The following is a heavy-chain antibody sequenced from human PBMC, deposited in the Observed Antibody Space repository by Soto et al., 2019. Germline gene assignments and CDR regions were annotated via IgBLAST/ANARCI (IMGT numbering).Heavy chain of an antibody. Sequence: ASVKVSCKASGYTFTGYYMHWVRQAPGQGLEWMGWINPNSGGTNYAQKFQGRVTMTRDTSISTAHMELSRLRSDDTAVYYCARIHRRAAAGTLDYWGQGTLVTVSS. D-gene: IGHD6-13*01. CDR3: ARIHRRAAAGTLDY. J-gene: IGHJ4*02. CDR2: INPNSGGT. CDR1: GYTFTGYY. V-gene: IGHV1-2*02.